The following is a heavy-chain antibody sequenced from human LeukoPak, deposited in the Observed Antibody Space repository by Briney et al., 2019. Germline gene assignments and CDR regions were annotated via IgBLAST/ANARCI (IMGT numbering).Heavy chain of an antibody. CDR2: LIGSGGST. D-gene: IGHD3-3*01. V-gene: IGHV3-23*01. CDR3: AKDRRVRFLEWLRGGSLN. J-gene: IGHJ4*02. Sequence: SGGSLGLSCAASGFTFSSYAMSWVRQAPGKGLGWVSALIGSGGSTYYADSVKGRFTISRDNSKNTLYLQMNSLRAEDTAVYYCAKDRRVRFLEWLRGGSLNWGQGTLVTVSS. CDR1: GFTFSSYA.